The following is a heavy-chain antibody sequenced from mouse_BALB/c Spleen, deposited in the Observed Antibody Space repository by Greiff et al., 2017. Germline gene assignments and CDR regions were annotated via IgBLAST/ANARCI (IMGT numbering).Heavy chain of an antibody. D-gene: IGHD2-2*01. V-gene: IGHV5-17*02. CDR3: ARGGYPAMDY. J-gene: IGHJ4*01. CDR1: GFTFSSFG. CDR2: ISSGSSTI. Sequence: EVMLVESGGGLVQPGGSRKLSCAASGFTFSSFGMHWVRQAPEKGLEWVAYISSGSSTIYYADTVKGRFTISRDNPKNTLFLQMTSLRSEDTAMYYCARGGYPAMDYWGQGTSVTVSS.